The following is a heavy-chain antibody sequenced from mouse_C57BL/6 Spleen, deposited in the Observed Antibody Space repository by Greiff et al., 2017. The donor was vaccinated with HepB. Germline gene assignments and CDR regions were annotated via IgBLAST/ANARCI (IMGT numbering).Heavy chain of an antibody. J-gene: IGHJ2*01. CDR3: ARGYDYDGVFDY. V-gene: IGHV1-55*01. CDR1: GYTFTSYW. Sequence: QVQLQQPGAELVKPGASVKMSCKASGYTFTSYWITWVKQRPGQGLEWIGDIYPGSGSTNYNEKFKSKATLTVDTSSSTAYMQLSSLTSEDSAVYYCARGYDYDGVFDYWGQGTTLTVSS. CDR2: IYPGSGST. D-gene: IGHD2-4*01.